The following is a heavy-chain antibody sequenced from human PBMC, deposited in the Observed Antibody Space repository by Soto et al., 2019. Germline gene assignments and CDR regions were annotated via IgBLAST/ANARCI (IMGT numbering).Heavy chain of an antibody. CDR1: GFTVSSTY. V-gene: IGHV3-23*01. D-gene: IGHD6-19*01. CDR3: AKERSSGWSLDY. CDR2: ISGSGDST. J-gene: IGHJ4*02. Sequence: QPGGSLRLSCAASGFTVSSTYMSWVRQAPGKGLEWVSGISGSGDSTYYADSVKGRFTVSRDNSKNTLYLQMNSLRAEATAVFYCAKERSSGWSLDYWGQGTLVTVSS.